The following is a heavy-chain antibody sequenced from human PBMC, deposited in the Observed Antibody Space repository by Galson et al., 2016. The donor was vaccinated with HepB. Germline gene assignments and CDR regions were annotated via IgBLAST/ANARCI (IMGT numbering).Heavy chain of an antibody. CDR3: AGQWLVPFDL. D-gene: IGHD6-19*01. Sequence: ETLSLTCSVSGGPISGYHWSWIRQPAGKGLEWIGLIYNSGRTNYNPSLKSRVTMSVDTSKNQLSLNLRSVTAADTAVYYCAGQWLVPFDLWGRGTLVTVSS. J-gene: IGHJ2*01. CDR1: GGPISGYH. V-gene: IGHV4-4*07. CDR2: IYNSGRT.